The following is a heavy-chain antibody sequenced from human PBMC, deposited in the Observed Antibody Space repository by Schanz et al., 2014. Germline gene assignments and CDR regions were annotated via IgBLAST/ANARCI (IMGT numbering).Heavy chain of an antibody. D-gene: IGHD5-12*01. J-gene: IGHJ4*02. CDR2: INGYNGHT. Sequence: QVQLVQSGAEVKKPGASVKVSCKASGYTFSSYGITWVRQAPGQGLEWMGWINGYNGHTLYAQKFQGRVTMTTDTSTSTSYMELTSLRFDDTAVYYCARDFSAYVGNYFDYRGQGTLVTVSS. CDR3: ARDFSAYVGNYFDY. V-gene: IGHV1-18*01. CDR1: GYTFSSYG.